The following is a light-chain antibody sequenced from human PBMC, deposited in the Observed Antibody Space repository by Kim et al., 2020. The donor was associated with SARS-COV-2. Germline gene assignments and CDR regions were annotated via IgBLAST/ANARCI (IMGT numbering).Light chain of an antibody. J-gene: IGLJ2*01. CDR3: QAWDSSTVV. CDR2: QDT. CDR1: KLGDTY. Sequence: SHELTQPPSVSVSPGQTASITCSGDKLGDTYASWYQQKPGQSPVLVIYQDTKRPSGIPERFSGSNSGTTATLTISGTQAMDGADYYCQAWDSSTVVFGGG. V-gene: IGLV3-1*01.